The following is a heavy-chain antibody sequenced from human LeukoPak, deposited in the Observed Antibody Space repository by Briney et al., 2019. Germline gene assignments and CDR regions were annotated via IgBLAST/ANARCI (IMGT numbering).Heavy chain of an antibody. CDR2: ISWNSGSI. J-gene: IGHJ4*02. Sequence: GGSLRLSCAASGFTFDDYAMHWVRQAPGKGLEGVSGISWNSGSIGYADSVKGRFTISRDNAKNSLYLQMNSLRAEDTALYYCAKDMSYYDSSGYYGRPFDYWGQGTLVTVSS. CDR1: GFTFDDYA. V-gene: IGHV3-9*01. D-gene: IGHD3-22*01. CDR3: AKDMSYYDSSGYYGRPFDY.